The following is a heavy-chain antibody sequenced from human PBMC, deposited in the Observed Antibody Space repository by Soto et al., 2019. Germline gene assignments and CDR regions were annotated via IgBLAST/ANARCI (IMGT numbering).Heavy chain of an antibody. CDR2: IGTSDDT. CDR1: GFTFSYYD. Sequence: EVQLVESGGALVPPGGSLRLSCAASGFTFSYYDMHWVRQAEGKGLEWVAAIGTSDDTYYSDSVQGRCSISREDAKDSLYLQLSSLRAEDTAVYYCARGLLGAIDYWGQGTLGTVSS. D-gene: IGHD3-16*01. CDR3: ARGLLGAIDY. J-gene: IGHJ4*02. V-gene: IGHV3-13*01.